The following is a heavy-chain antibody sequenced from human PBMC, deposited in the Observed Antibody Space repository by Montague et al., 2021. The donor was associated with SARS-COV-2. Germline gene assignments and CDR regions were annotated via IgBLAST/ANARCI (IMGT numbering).Heavy chain of an antibody. CDR2: IDWDDDK. D-gene: IGHD6-13*01. V-gene: IGHV2-70*11. CDR1: RFSLSTSGMC. J-gene: IGHJ4*02. Sequence: PALVKPTQTLTLTCTFSRFSLSTSGMCVSWIRQPPGKALEWLARIDWDDDKYYSTSLKTRLTISKDTSKNQVVLTMTNMDPVDTATYYCARIHIAAAGTGLDYWGQGTLVTVSS. CDR3: ARIHIAAAGTGLDY.